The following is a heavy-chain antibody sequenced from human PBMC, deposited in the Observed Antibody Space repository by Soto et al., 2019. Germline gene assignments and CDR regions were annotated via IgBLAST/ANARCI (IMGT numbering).Heavy chain of an antibody. V-gene: IGHV4-30-2*01. CDR3: ARRYGGTFDY. CDR1: GGSISSGGYS. Sequence: SLTCAVSGGSISSGGYSWSWIRQPPGKGLEWIGYIYHSGSTNYNPSLKSRVTISVDTSKNQFSLKLSSVTAADTAVYYCARRYGGTFDYWGQGTLVTVSS. J-gene: IGHJ4*02. D-gene: IGHD2-15*01. CDR2: IYHSGST.